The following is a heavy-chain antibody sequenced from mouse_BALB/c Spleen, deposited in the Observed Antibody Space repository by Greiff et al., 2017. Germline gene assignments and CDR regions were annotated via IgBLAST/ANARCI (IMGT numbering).Heavy chain of an antibody. V-gene: IGHV3-2*02. J-gene: IGHJ3*01. CDR2: ISYSGST. CDR3: ARKGDDYDEFAY. Sequence: EVKVEESGPGLVKPSQSLSLTCTVTGYSITSDYAWNWIRQFPGNKLEWMGYISYSGSTSYNPSLKSRISITRDTSKNQFFLQLNSVTTEDTATYYCARKGDDYDEFAYWGQGTLVTVSA. CDR1: GYSITSDYA. D-gene: IGHD2-4*01.